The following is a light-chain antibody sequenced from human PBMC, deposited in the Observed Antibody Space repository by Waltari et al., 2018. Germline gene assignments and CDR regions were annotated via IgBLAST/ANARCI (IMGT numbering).Light chain of an antibody. CDR2: AAS. CDR3: QQYYSYPRT. J-gene: IGKJ1*01. Sequence: AIRMTQSPSSLSASTGDRVTITRRASQGISSYLAWYQQKPGKAPKLLIYAASTLQSGVPLRFSGSGSGTDFTLTISCLQSEDFATYYCQQYYSYPRTFGQGTKVEIK. CDR1: QGISSY. V-gene: IGKV1-8*01.